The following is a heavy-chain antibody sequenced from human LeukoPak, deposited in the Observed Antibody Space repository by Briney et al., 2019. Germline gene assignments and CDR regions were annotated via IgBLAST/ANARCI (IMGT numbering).Heavy chain of an antibody. V-gene: IGHV4-39*01. CDR3: ARVALGECSGGSCYSGYYYMDV. CDR1: GGSISSSSYY. Sequence: PSETLSLTCSVSGGSISSSSYYWGWIRQPPGKGLGWIGSIYHSGSTYYNSSLKSRVTISVDTSKNQFSLKLSSATAADTAVYYCARVALGECSGGSCYSGYYYMDVWGKGTTVTVSS. J-gene: IGHJ6*03. D-gene: IGHD2-15*01. CDR2: IYHSGST.